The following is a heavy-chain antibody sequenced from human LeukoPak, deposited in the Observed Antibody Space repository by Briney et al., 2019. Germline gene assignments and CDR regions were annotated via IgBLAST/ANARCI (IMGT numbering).Heavy chain of an antibody. D-gene: IGHD3-22*01. Sequence: ASVKVSCKASGGPFSSYAISWVRQAPGQGLEWMGGIVPIFGTANYAQKFQGRVTITADESTSTAYMELSSLRSEDTAVYYCAKSRSSNYYDSSGYYFDYWGQGTLVTVSS. CDR1: GGPFSSYA. J-gene: IGHJ4*02. V-gene: IGHV1-69*13. CDR2: IVPIFGTA. CDR3: AKSRSSNYYDSSGYYFDY.